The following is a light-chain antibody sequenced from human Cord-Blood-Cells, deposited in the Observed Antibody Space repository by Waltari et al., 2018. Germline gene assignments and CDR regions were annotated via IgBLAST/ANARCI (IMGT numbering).Light chain of an antibody. CDR2: GAS. CDR1: PSVSSN. J-gene: IGKJ5*01. V-gene: IGKV3-15*01. Sequence: EIVMTQSPATLSVSPGERATLTCRASPSVSSNLAWSQQKPGQAPRLLIYGASTRATGIPARFSGSGSGTEFTLTISSLQSEDFAVYYCQQYNNWPITFGQGTRLEIK. CDR3: QQYNNWPIT.